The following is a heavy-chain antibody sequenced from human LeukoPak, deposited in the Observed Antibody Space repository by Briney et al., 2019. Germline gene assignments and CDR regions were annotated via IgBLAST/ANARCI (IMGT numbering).Heavy chain of an antibody. CDR2: IIPIFGTA. Sequence: SVKVSCKASGGTFSSYAISWVRQAPGQGLEWMGGIIPIFGTANYAQKFQGRVTITADESTSTAYMELSSLRSEDTAVYYCASGYYYYGSGSYYPSDYWGQGTLVTVSS. D-gene: IGHD3-10*01. CDR3: ASGYYYYGSGSYYPSDY. J-gene: IGHJ4*02. CDR1: GGTFSSYA. V-gene: IGHV1-69*13.